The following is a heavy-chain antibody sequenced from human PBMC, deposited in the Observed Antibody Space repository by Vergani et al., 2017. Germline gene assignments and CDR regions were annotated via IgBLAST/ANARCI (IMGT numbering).Heavy chain of an antibody. V-gene: IGHV3-21*01. CDR2: ISSSSSYI. CDR1: GFTFSSYW. Sequence: EVQLVESGGGLVQPGGSLRLSCAASGFTFSSYWMSWVRQAPGKGLEWVSSISSSSSYIYYADSVKGRFTISRDNAKNSLYLQMNSLRAEDTAVYYCARDHVGEMATGLDYWGQGTLVTVSS. D-gene: IGHD5-24*01. CDR3: ARDHVGEMATGLDY. J-gene: IGHJ4*02.